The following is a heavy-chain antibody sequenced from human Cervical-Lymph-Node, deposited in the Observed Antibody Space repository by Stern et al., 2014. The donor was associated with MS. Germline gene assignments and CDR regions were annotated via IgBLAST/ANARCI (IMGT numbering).Heavy chain of an antibody. CDR1: GYTLTNYP. J-gene: IGHJ4*02. D-gene: IGHD5-18*01. CDR3: YLDS. V-gene: IGHV7-4-1*01. CDR2: INTNPGIS. Sequence: LVESGASVKVSCKASGYTLTNYPMNWGRQAPGQGLEWMGWINTNPGISTYAQGFTGRFVFSVDTSVSTAYYCARDFVDTAMITRSDYLDSWGQGTLVTVSS.